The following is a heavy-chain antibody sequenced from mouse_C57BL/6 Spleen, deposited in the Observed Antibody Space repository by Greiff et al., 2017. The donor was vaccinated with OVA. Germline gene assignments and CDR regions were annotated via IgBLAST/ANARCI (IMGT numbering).Heavy chain of an antibody. CDR2: IDPSDSYT. CDR3: ARSRAD. Sequence: VQLQQPGAELVQPGASVKLSCKASGYTFTSYWMLWVNQRPGQGLEWIGEIDPSDSYTNYNQKFKGKATMTIDTTSSTAYMQLSSLTSEDSAVYYCARSRADWGQGTLVTVAA. CDR1: GYTFTSYW. J-gene: IGHJ3*01. V-gene: IGHV1-50*01.